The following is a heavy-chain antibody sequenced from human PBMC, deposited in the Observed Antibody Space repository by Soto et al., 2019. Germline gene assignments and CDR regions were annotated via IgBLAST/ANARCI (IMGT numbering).Heavy chain of an antibody. V-gene: IGHV3-30-3*01. CDR2: ISYDGTIT. Sequence: PGGSLRLSCAASGFTIGNYGMHCVRQAPGKGLEWVAVISYDGTITYYADSVKGRFTISRDNSKNTLYLKMNSLRTEDPAVYYCAATRVEPCSSSFCFSGICDGMDVWGQGTTVTVSS. CDR3: AATRVEPCSSSFCFSGICDGMDV. CDR1: GFTIGNYG. D-gene: IGHD2-2*01. J-gene: IGHJ6*02.